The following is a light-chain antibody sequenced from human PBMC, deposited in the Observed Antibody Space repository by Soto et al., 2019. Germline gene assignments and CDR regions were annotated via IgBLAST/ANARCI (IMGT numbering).Light chain of an antibody. CDR1: QSVSISQ. CDR2: GAS. V-gene: IGKV3-20*01. J-gene: IGKJ1*01. CDR3: QQFATSRRT. Sequence: EIVLTHSPGTLSLSPGERATLFCRASQSVSISQLAWYQQKPGQAPRLLIGASRRATGIPDRFSASGSGTYFTLSISRLEPEDFEVYYCQQFATSRRTVGRGPKVDIK.